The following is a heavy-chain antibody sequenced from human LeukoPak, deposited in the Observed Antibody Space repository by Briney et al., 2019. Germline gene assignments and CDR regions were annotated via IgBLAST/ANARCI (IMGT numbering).Heavy chain of an antibody. Sequence: GSLRLSCAASGFTFSSYAMSWVRQAPGKGLEWVSSIGSDSTYEYSPDSVKGRFTISRDDAKNSLYLQMNSLRVEDTAVYYCATGEGGSYPRLYFDDWGQGTLVTVSS. CDR3: ATGEGGSYPRLYFDD. V-gene: IGHV3-21*01. J-gene: IGHJ4*02. CDR2: IGSDSTYE. D-gene: IGHD1-26*01. CDR1: GFTFSSYA.